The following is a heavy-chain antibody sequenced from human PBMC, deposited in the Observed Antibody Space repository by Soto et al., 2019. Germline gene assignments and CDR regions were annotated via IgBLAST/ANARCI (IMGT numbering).Heavy chain of an antibody. CDR2: IYYSGST. V-gene: IGHV4-31*03. CDR3: ARDIVSSGSDAFDI. J-gene: IGHJ3*02. D-gene: IGHD1-26*01. Sequence: QVQLQESGPGLVKPSQTLSLTCTVSGGSISSGGYYWSWIRQHPGKGLEWIGYIYYSGSTYYNPSLKSRVTISVDPSKNQFSLKLSSVTAADTAVYYCARDIVSSGSDAFDIWGQGTMVTVSS. CDR1: GGSISSGGYY.